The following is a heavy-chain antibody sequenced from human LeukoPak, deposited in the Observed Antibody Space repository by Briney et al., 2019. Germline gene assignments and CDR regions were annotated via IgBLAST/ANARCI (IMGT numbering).Heavy chain of an antibody. V-gene: IGHV4-59*11. CDR3: ATVHLTWGWSGFDY. J-gene: IGHJ4*02. Sequence: SETLSLTCTHPGGTISSHKWRWLRQPPGKGMEWIGYIYYSGSTNYNPSLKSRVTISVDTSKNQFSLKLSSVTAADTAVYYCATVHLTWGWSGFDYWGQGTLVTVSS. CDR2: IYYSGST. D-gene: IGHD7-27*01. CDR1: GGTISSHK.